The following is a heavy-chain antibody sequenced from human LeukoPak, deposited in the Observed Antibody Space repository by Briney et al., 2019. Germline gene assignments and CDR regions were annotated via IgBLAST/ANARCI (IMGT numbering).Heavy chain of an antibody. Sequence: PSQTLSLTCTVSGGSISSGDYYWSWIRQPPGKGLEWIGYIYYSGSTYYNPSLKSRVTISVDTSKNQFSLKLSSVTAADTAVYYCASYLYYPTTYFDYWGQGTLVTVSS. V-gene: IGHV4-30-4*01. CDR1: GGSISSGDYY. CDR3: ASYLYYPTTYFDY. D-gene: IGHD3-10*01. CDR2: IYYSGST. J-gene: IGHJ4*02.